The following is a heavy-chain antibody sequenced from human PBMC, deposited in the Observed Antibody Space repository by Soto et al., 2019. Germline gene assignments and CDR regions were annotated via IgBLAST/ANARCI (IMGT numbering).Heavy chain of an antibody. CDR3: ARVTDYYYYGMDV. J-gene: IGHJ6*02. CDR2: IYYSGST. CDR1: GGSISSYY. Sequence: SETLSLTCTVSGGSISSYYWSWIRQPPGKGLEWIGYIYYSGSTNYNPSLKSRVTISVDTSKNQFSLKLSSVTAADTAVYYCARVTDYYYYGMDVWGQGTTVTVSS. V-gene: IGHV4-59*01.